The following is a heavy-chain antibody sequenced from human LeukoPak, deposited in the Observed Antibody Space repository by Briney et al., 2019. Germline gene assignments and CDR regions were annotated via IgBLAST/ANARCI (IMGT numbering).Heavy chain of an antibody. CDR2: LSYGGTNK. J-gene: IGHJ3*01. CDR3: ARDRSGYANDAFDF. V-gene: IGHV3-30*19. D-gene: IGHD3-3*01. CDR1: GFTFSNHG. Sequence: GGSLRLSCAASGFTFSNHGMHWVRQAPGKGLEWVAVLSYGGTNKYYADSVKGRFTISRGNSKNTMFLQMNSLRAEDTAVYHCARDRSGYANDAFDFWGQGTMVTVSS.